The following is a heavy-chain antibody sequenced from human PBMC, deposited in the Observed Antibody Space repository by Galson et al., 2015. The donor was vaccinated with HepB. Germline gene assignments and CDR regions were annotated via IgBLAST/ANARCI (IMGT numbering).Heavy chain of an antibody. Sequence: SVKVSCKASGFTFTSSAMRWVRQARGQRLEWIGWIVVGSGNTNYAQKFQERVTITRDMSTSTAYMELSSLRSEDTAVYYCAAGYCSSTSCYVHFQHWGQGTLVTVSS. V-gene: IGHV1-58*02. CDR1: GFTFTSSA. J-gene: IGHJ1*01. D-gene: IGHD2-2*01. CDR2: IVVGSGNT. CDR3: AAGYCSSTSCYVHFQH.